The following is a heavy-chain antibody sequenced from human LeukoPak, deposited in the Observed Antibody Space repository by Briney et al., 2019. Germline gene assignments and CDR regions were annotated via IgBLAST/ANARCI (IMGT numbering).Heavy chain of an antibody. CDR3: AKVFRREYYFDY. CDR2: ISGSGGST. Sequence: GGSLRLSCAASGFTFSNAWMSWVRQAPGKGLEWVSAISGSGGSTYYADSVKGRFTISRDNSKNTLYLQMNSLRAEDTAVYYCAKVFRREYYFDYWGQGTLVTVSS. CDR1: GFTFSNAW. J-gene: IGHJ4*02. D-gene: IGHD3-10*01. V-gene: IGHV3-23*01.